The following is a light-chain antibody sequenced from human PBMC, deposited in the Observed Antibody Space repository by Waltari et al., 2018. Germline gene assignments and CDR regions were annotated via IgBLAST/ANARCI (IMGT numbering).Light chain of an antibody. CDR1: QSISGY. V-gene: IGKV1-39*01. CDR3: QQSYSTPPWT. J-gene: IGKJ1*01. CDR2: ATS. Sequence: DIQMTQSPSSLSASVGDSVTITCRASQSISGYLNWYQQKPGKAPRLLIYATSSLQSGVPSRFNGSGSGTDFTLTISSLQPEDFATYYCQQSYSTPPWTFGQGTKVEIK.